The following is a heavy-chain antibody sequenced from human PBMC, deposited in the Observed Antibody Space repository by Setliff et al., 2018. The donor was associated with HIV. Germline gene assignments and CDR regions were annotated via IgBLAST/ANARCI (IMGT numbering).Heavy chain of an antibody. J-gene: IGHJ3*02. CDR3: AKMHTAMDPDTFDI. Sequence: GGSLRLSCAVSGFTFISYGMYWVRQAPGKGLEWVAFIRYDGSYRYYVDSVKGRFTISRDNSKNTMSLQMNSLRVEDTAIYYCAKMHTAMDPDTFDIWGQGTMVTVSS. D-gene: IGHD5-18*01. CDR2: IRYDGSYR. CDR1: GFTFISYG. V-gene: IGHV3-30*02.